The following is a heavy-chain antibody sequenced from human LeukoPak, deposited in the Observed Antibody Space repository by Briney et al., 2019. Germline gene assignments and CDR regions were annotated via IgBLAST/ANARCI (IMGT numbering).Heavy chain of an antibody. V-gene: IGHV4-59*08. CDR3: ARWHPPRGVYDSSGYFDY. D-gene: IGHD3-22*01. J-gene: IGHJ4*02. CDR1: GGSISSYY. CDR2: IYYSGST. Sequence: SETLSLTCTVSGGSISSYYWSWIRQPPGKGLEWIGYIYYSGSTNYNPSLKSRVTISVDTSKNQFSLKLSSVTAADTAVYYCARWHPPRGVYDSSGYFDYWGQGTLVTVSS.